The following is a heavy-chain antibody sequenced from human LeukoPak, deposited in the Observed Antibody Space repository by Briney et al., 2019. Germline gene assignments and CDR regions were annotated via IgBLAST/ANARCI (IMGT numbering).Heavy chain of an antibody. CDR1: GFTFPNYA. CDR2: IIAEFDTT. Sequence: GGSLRLSCAASGFTFPNYAMSWVRQAPGKGLEWVSCIIAEFDTTYYADSVRGRFTISRDHSTNTLYLQMNRLRAEDTAMYYCAKDGTRTRYNWFDSWGQGTLVTVS. J-gene: IGHJ5*01. D-gene: IGHD1-1*01. CDR3: AKDGTRTRYNWFDS. V-gene: IGHV3-23*01.